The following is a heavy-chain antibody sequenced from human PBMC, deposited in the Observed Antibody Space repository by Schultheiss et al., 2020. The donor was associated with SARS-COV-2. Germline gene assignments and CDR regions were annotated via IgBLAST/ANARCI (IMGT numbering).Heavy chain of an antibody. D-gene: IGHD3-3*01. Sequence: GGSLRLSCAASGFTFSSYAMHWDRQAPGKGLEWVAVISYDGSNKYYADSVKGRFTISRDNSKNTLYLQMNSLRAEDTAVYYCAREDDFWSGYLDPWGQGTLVTVSS. CDR1: GFTFSSYA. CDR3: AREDDFWSGYLDP. J-gene: IGHJ5*02. CDR2: ISYDGSNK. V-gene: IGHV3-30*04.